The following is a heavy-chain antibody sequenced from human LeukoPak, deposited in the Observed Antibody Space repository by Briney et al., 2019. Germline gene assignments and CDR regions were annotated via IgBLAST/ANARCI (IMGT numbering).Heavy chain of an antibody. CDR2: IIPIFGTA. J-gene: IGHJ5*02. CDR3: AREGDYSNWFDP. Sequence: GASVKVSCKASGGTFSSYAISWVRQAPGQGLEWMGGIIPIFGTANYAQKFQGRVTITTDESTSTANMELSSLRSEDTAVYYCAREGDYSNWFDPWGQGTLVTVSS. CDR1: GGTFSSYA. D-gene: IGHD4-11*01. V-gene: IGHV1-69*05.